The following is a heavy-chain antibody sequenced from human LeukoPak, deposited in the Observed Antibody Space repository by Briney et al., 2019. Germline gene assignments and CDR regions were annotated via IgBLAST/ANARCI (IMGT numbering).Heavy chain of an antibody. Sequence: SETLSLTCTVSGGSISSYYWSWIRQPPGKGLEWIGYIYYSGSTNYNPSLKSRVTISVDTSKNQFSLKLSSVTAADTAVYYCARTYYYDSSGSTWIDPWGQGTLVTVSS. J-gene: IGHJ5*02. CDR1: GGSISSYY. CDR3: ARTYYYDSSGSTWIDP. D-gene: IGHD3-22*01. CDR2: IYYSGST. V-gene: IGHV4-59*01.